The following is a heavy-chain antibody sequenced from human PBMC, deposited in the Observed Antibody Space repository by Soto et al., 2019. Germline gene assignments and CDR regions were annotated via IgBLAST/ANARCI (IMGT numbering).Heavy chain of an antibody. D-gene: IGHD3-16*01. J-gene: IGHJ3*02. Sequence: GGSLRLSCAASGFTFSSYSMNWVRQAPGKGLEWVSYISSSSSTIYYADSVKGRFTISRDNAKNSLYLQMNSLRAEDTAVYYCARVTLGDSGAFDIWAQGTMVTVSS. V-gene: IGHV3-48*01. CDR1: GFTFSSYS. CDR3: ARVTLGDSGAFDI. CDR2: ISSSSSTI.